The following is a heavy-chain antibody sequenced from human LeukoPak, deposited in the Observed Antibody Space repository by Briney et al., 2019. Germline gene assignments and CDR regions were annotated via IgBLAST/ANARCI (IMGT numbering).Heavy chain of an antibody. V-gene: IGHV4-30-4*01. Sequence: SETLSLTCTVSGGSISSGDYYWSWIRQPPGKGLEWIGYIYYSGSTYYNPSLKSRVTISVDTSKNQFSLKLSSVTAADTAVYYCARTPTFYDFWSGYSFGFDYWGQGTLVTVSS. CDR3: ARTPTFYDFWSGYSFGFDY. CDR1: GGSISSGDYY. D-gene: IGHD3-3*01. J-gene: IGHJ4*02. CDR2: IYYSGST.